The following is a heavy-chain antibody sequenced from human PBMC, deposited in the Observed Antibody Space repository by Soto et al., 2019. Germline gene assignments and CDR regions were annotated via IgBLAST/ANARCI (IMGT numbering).Heavy chain of an antibody. CDR3: VKDVWDY. J-gene: IGHJ4*02. CDR2: IGNSGDGT. V-gene: IGHV3-23*01. D-gene: IGHD2-21*01. CDR1: GFTFSGYT. Sequence: GGSLRLSCAASGFTFSGYTMNWVRQAPGKGLEWVAVIGNSGDGTHYADSVKGRFTISRDNSKNTLYLQMESLRAEDTAVCYCVKDVWDYWGQGVLVTVSS.